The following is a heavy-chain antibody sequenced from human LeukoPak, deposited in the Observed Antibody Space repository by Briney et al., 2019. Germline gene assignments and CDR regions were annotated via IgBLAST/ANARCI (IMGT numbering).Heavy chain of an antibody. CDR3: ERDDGLDY. V-gene: IGHV1-2*06. J-gene: IGHJ4*02. CDR1: GCTFADYY. Sequence: ASVKVSCKASGCTFADYYMHWVRQAPGQGLEWMGRMSPTSGGTNYAPKFQGRVTMTRDTSISTAYMELSSLRSDDTAIYYCERDDGLDYWGQGTLVTVSS. CDR2: MSPTSGGT.